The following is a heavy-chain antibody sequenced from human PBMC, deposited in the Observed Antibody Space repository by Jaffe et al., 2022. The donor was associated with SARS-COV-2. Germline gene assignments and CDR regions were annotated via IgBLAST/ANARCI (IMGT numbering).Heavy chain of an antibody. D-gene: IGHD2-15*01. CDR1: GITVSSTY. CDR3: ASGYCNGGSCFPTWFDR. Sequence: EVQLVETGGGLIQPGGSLRLSCTASGITVSSTYMNWVRQAPGKGLEWVSVLYTAGNTYYTDSVKGRFTISRDNSKNTLYLQMSSLRAEDTAVYYCASGYCNGGSCFPTWFDRWGQGALVTVSS. CDR2: LYTAGNT. J-gene: IGHJ5*02. V-gene: IGHV3-53*02.